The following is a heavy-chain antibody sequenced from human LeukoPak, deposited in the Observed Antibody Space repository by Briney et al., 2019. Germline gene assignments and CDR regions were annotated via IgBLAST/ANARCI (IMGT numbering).Heavy chain of an antibody. J-gene: IGHJ6*03. CDR1: GFTFSSYA. CDR3: AKRLYYYYYMDV. Sequence: GGSLRLSCAASGFTFSSYAMSWVRQAPGKGLEWVSAISGSGGSTYYADSVKGRFTISRDNSKNTLYLQMNGLRAEDTAVYYCAKRLYYYYYMDVWGKGTTVTVSS. CDR2: ISGSGGST. V-gene: IGHV3-23*01.